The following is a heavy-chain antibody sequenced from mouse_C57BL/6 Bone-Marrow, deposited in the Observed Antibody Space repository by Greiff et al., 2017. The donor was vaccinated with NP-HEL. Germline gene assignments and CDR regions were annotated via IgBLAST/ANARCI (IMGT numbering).Heavy chain of an antibody. CDR3: ARLNYGNDY. Sequence: EVQRVESGGGLVQPGGSLSLSCAASGFTFTDYYMSWVRQPPGKALEWLGFIRNKANGYTTEYSASVKGRFTISRDNSQSILYLQMNALRAEDSATYYCARLNYGNDYWGQGTTLTVSS. D-gene: IGHD1-1*01. CDR1: GFTFTDYY. J-gene: IGHJ2*01. CDR2: IRNKANGYTT. V-gene: IGHV7-3*01.